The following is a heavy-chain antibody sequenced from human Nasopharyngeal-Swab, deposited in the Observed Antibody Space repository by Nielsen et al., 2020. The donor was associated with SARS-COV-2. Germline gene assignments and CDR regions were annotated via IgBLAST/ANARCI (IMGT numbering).Heavy chain of an antibody. CDR2: IYYSGSP. D-gene: IGHD3-9*01. V-gene: IGHV4-59*08. Sequence: RQAPGKGLEWVGEIYYSGSPNNNPSHKSRVTITVDTSKNQCSLKLSSVTAADTAVYYCARLVPGYFDWSHDYWGQGTLVTVSS. J-gene: IGHJ4*02. CDR3: ARLVPGYFDWSHDY.